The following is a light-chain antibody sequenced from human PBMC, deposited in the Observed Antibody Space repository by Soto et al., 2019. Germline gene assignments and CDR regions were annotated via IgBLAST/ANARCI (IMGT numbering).Light chain of an antibody. CDR1: QSVSSNY. J-gene: IGKJ5*01. V-gene: IGKV3-20*01. CDR2: GAS. CDR3: QQDGSSST. Sequence: EIVLTHSPGTLSLSPGEIATLSCRASQSVSSNYLAWYQQKPVQAPRLLIYGASSRATGIPDRFSGRGSGTDFTPTISRLEHEDFAVYYCQQDGSSSTLGQGTRLEIK.